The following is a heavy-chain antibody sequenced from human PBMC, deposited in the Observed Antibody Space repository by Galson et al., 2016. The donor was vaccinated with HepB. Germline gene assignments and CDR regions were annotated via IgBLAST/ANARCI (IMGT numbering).Heavy chain of an antibody. CDR2: ISGSDGRT. CDR1: GISVSSYV. CDR3: ARDPQYQLTNYYYYGMDV. Sequence: SLRLSCPASGISVSSYVMPWVRQAPGKGLQWISAISGSDGRTYYADSVKGRFTISRDNSKNTLYLQMNSLRAEDTAVYYCARDPQYQLTNYYYYGMDVWGQGTTVTV. J-gene: IGHJ6*02. V-gene: IGHV3-23*01. D-gene: IGHD2-2*01.